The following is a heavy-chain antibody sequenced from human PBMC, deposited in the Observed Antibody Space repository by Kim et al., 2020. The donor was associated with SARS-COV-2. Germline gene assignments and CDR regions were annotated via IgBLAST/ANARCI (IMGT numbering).Heavy chain of an antibody. CDR1: GFSFSSYG. V-gene: IGHV3-33*01. CDR2: ICYDGSTL. J-gene: IGHJ4*02. D-gene: IGHD6-25*01. CDR3: ARDTREQRRSHFDY. Sequence: GGSLRLSCAASGFSFSSYGMHWVRQAPGKGLEWVAAICYDGSTLYSADSEKGRFTISRDNSKNTLYLQMNSLRAEDTAVYYCARDTREQRRSHFDYWGQGTLVTSSS.